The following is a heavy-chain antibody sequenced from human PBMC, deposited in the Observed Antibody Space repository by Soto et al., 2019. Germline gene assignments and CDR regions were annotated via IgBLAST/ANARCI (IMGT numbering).Heavy chain of an antibody. CDR2: VYSGGAT. CDR1: GFSVSRNY. Sequence: QLVETGGGLIQPGTSLTLSCAASGFSVSRNYMTWVRQAPGKGLEGVSLVYSGGATFYADSVKGRFILSRDDSQNTMYLQMNNLRAEDTAVYYCARVPGRLWGRGTLVTVAS. J-gene: IGHJ4*02. V-gene: IGHV3-53*02. D-gene: IGHD3-10*01. CDR3: ARVPGRL.